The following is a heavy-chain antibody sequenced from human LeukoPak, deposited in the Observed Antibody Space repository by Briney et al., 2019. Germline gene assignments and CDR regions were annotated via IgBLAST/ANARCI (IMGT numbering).Heavy chain of an antibody. CDR2: IYTSGST. CDR3: ARERHCSSTSCYYYYYMDV. V-gene: IGHV4-61*02. Sequence: SETLSLTCTVSGGSISSGSYHWSWIRQPAGKGLEWIGRIYTSGSTNYNPSLKSRVTISVDTSKNQFSLKLSSVTAADTAVYYCARERHCSSTSCYYYYYMDVWGKGTTVTVSS. CDR1: GGSISSGSYH. D-gene: IGHD2-2*01. J-gene: IGHJ6*03.